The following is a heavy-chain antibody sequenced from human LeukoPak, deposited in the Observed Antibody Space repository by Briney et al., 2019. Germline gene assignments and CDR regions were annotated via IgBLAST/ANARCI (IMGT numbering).Heavy chain of an antibody. CDR3: ARARYSSWYAFDI. CDR1: GFTFSSYW. J-gene: IGHJ3*02. CDR2: IKQDGSEK. Sequence: GGSLRLSCAASGFTFSSYWMSWVRQAPGKGLEWVANIKQDGSEKYYVDSVKGRFTISRDNAKNSLYLQMNSLRAEDTAVYCCARARYSSWYAFDIWGQGTMVTVSS. V-gene: IGHV3-7*01. D-gene: IGHD6-13*01.